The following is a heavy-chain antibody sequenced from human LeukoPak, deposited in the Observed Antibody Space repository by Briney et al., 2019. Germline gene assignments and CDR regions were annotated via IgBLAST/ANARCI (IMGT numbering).Heavy chain of an antibody. Sequence: KASETLSLTCAVYGGTFSGYYWSWIRQPPGKGVEWIGEINHSGSTNYNPSLKSRVTISVDTSKNQFSLKLSSVTAADTAVYYCAIYDSSGYYHDYWGQGTLVTVSS. V-gene: IGHV4-34*08. CDR1: GGTFSGYY. CDR3: AIYDSSGYYHDY. J-gene: IGHJ4*02. D-gene: IGHD3-22*01. CDR2: INHSGST.